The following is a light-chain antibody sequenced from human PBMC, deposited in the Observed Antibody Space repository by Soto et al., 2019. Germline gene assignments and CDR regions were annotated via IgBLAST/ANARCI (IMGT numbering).Light chain of an antibody. V-gene: IGKV1-39*01. CDR3: QQSYSVPFT. CDR1: QSIYSS. CDR2: AAS. Sequence: DIRMTQSPSSLSASVGDRVTITCRASQSIYSSLNWYHQKPGKAPKLVIYAASNLQSGVPSRFSGSGSGTDFTLSISSLQPEDFATYYCQQSYSVPFTLGQGTKLEI. J-gene: IGKJ2*01.